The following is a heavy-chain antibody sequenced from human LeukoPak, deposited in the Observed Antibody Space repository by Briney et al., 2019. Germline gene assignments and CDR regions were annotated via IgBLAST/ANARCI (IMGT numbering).Heavy chain of an antibody. CDR3: ARAFLEWLLVDY. Sequence: ASVKVSCKASGHTFTGYYMHWVRQAPGQGLEWMGWINPNSGGTNYAQKFQGRVTMTRDTSISTAYMELSRLRSDDTAVYYCARAFLEWLLVDYWGQGTLVTVSS. J-gene: IGHJ4*02. CDR2: INPNSGGT. V-gene: IGHV1-2*02. D-gene: IGHD3-3*02. CDR1: GHTFTGYY.